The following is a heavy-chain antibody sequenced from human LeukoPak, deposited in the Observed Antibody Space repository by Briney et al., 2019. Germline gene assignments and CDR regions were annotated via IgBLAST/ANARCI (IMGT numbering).Heavy chain of an antibody. J-gene: IGHJ6*03. CDR1: DGSFSDYY. CDR3: ARGVRGSTSWNSYYNYFYLDV. Sequence: PSETLSLTCAVFDGSFSDYYWSWVRQPPGKGLEWIGEINYSGRTNSYPSLTSRATLSIDTSKNQFSLKLSSVTVADTAVYYCARGVRGSTSWNSYYNYFYLDVWGKGTTVTVSS. D-gene: IGHD1-7*01. CDR2: INYSGRT. V-gene: IGHV4-34*01.